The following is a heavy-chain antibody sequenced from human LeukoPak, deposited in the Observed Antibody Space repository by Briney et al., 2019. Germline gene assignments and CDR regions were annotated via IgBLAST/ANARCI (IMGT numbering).Heavy chain of an antibody. CDR2: ISTSSSYI. CDR3: ARVSGGKWELLGSLDY. J-gene: IGHJ4*02. Sequence: GGSLRLSCAASGFTFSSYSMNWVRQAPGKGLEWVSSISTSSSYIYYADSLKGRFTISRDNAKKSLYLQINSLRAEDTAVYYCARVSGGKWELLGSLDYWGQGTLVTASS. D-gene: IGHD1-26*01. CDR1: GFTFSSYS. V-gene: IGHV3-21*01.